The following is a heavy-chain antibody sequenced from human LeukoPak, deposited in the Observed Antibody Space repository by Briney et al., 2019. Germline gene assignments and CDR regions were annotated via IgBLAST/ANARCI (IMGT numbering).Heavy chain of an antibody. V-gene: IGHV3-21*01. J-gene: IGHJ4*02. D-gene: IGHD6-19*01. CDR2: ISSSSSYI. Sequence: GGSLRLSCEASGFIFGNYYMSWVRQAPGKGLEWVSSISSSSSYIYYADSVKGRFTISRDNAKNSLYLQMNSLRAEDTAVYYCARGDRYSSGSPDYWGQGTLVTVSS. CDR3: ARGDRYSSGSPDY. CDR1: GFIFGNYY.